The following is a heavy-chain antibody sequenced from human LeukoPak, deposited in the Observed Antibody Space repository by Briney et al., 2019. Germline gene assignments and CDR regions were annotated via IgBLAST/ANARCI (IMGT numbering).Heavy chain of an antibody. D-gene: IGHD6-19*01. Sequence: APVKVSCKASGYTFTGYYMHWVRQAPGQGLEWVGIINPSGGSTSYAQKFQGRVTMTRDTSTSTVYMELSSLRSEDTAVYYCARDRAVAGTLGWFDPWGQGTLVTVSS. CDR2: INPSGGST. CDR3: ARDRAVAGTLGWFDP. J-gene: IGHJ5*02. CDR1: GYTFTGYY. V-gene: IGHV1-46*01.